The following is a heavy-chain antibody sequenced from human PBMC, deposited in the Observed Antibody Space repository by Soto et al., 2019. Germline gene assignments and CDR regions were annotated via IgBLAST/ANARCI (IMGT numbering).Heavy chain of an antibody. Sequence: PXASLRLSCAASGFTVSRHYISWVRQAPGKGLEWVSVIYAAGSTYYADSVKGRFTISRDNSKNIVYLQMDSLRAEDTAVYYCARKAGPTQFYYDSWGQGIRVTAPQ. CDR1: GFTVSRHY. V-gene: IGHV3-53*01. CDR2: IYAAGST. D-gene: IGHD4-4*01. CDR3: ARKAGPTQFYYDS. J-gene: IGHJ4*02.